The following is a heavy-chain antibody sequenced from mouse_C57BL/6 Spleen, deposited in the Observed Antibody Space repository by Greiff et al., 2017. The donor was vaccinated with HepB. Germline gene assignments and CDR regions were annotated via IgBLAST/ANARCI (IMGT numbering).Heavy chain of an antibody. Sequence: QVQLQQPGAELVKPGASVKLSCKASGYTFTSYWMHWVKQRPGQGLEWIGMIHPNSGSTNYNEKFKSKATLTVDKSSSTAYMKLSSLTSEDSAVYYCARGDGWSWFAYWGQGTLVTVSA. CDR1: GYTFTSYW. D-gene: IGHD1-1*01. CDR3: ARGDGWSWFAY. J-gene: IGHJ3*01. CDR2: IHPNSGST. V-gene: IGHV1-64*01.